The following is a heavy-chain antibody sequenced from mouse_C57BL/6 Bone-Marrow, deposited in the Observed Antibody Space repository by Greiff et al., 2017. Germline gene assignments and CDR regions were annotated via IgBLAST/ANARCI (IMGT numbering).Heavy chain of an antibody. Sequence: EVKLVESGGGLVKPGGSLKLSCAASGFTFSSYAMSWVRQTPEKRLEWVATISDGGSYTYYPDNVKGRFTISRDNAKNNLYLQMSHLKSEDTAMYYCALSYLHYWGQGTSVTVSS. J-gene: IGHJ4*01. D-gene: IGHD5-5*01. CDR2: ISDGGSYT. V-gene: IGHV5-4*03. CDR1: GFTFSSYA. CDR3: ALSYLHY.